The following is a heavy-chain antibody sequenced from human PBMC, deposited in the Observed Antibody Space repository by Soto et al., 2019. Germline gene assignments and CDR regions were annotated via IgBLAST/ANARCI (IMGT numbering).Heavy chain of an antibody. V-gene: IGHV3-23*01. J-gene: IGHJ4*03. D-gene: IGHD2-21*01. CDR3: AKRPYYWSGNLPLAK. Sequence: EVRLWESGGGLVQPGGSLRLSCGGSGFIFSSNAMSWVRQAPGKGLEWVSSISGDGYSADYADSVKGRFTVSRHNSKSTLYLQMDHLPAGEHGVYYFAKRPYYWSGNLPLAKWGQGTLVTVSS. CDR1: GFIFSSNA. CDR2: ISGDGYSA.